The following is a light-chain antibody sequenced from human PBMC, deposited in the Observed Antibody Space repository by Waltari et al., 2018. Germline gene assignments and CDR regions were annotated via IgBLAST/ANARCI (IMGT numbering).Light chain of an antibody. J-gene: IGLJ3*02. Sequence: QSALTHTASVSGSPGQSITISCTGTSSDVGGSNYVTGYQQHQGKAHKLMVDDVSNRPSGFSHRFSGSKSGNTASLTSSGLQAEDEADYYRSSYTSSSTLGVFGGGTKLTVL. CDR3: SSYTSSSTLGV. CDR2: DVS. V-gene: IGLV2-14*01. CDR1: SSDVGGSNY.